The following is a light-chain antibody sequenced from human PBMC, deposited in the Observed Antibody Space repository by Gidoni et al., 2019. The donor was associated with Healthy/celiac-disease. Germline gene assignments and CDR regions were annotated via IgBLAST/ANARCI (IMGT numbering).Light chain of an antibody. Sequence: QSVLTQPPSASGTPGQRVTISCSGSSSNIGSNYVYWYQQLPGTAPKLLIYRNNQRPSGVPARFSGSKSSASASLAISGLRSEDDADYYCAAWDDSLSVWVFGGGTKLTVL. CDR2: RNN. J-gene: IGLJ3*02. CDR3: AAWDDSLSVWV. V-gene: IGLV1-47*01. CDR1: SSNIGSNY.